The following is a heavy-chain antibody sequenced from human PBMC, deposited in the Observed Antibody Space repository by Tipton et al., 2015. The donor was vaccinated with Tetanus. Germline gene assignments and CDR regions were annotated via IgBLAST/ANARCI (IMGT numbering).Heavy chain of an antibody. Sequence: QSGPEVKKPGASVKVSCKASGYTFTSYGISWVRQAPGQGLEWMGWISAYNGNTNYAQKLQGRVTMTTDTSTSTAYMELRSLRSDDTAVYYCAREDIVVVVAATLSNGMDVWGQGTTVTVSS. J-gene: IGHJ6*02. CDR1: GYTFTSYG. CDR3: AREDIVVVVAATLSNGMDV. D-gene: IGHD2-15*01. CDR2: ISAYNGNT. V-gene: IGHV1-18*01.